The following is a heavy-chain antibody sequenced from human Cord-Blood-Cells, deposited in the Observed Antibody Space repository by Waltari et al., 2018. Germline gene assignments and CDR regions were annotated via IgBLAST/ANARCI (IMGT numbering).Heavy chain of an antibody. CDR1: GATFSSYA. CDR2: IIPILGIA. J-gene: IGHJ4*02. D-gene: IGHD2-8*01. CDR3: ARDLGVLMVYAPSPFDY. V-gene: IGHV1-69*09. Sequence: QVQLVQSGAEVKKPGSSVKVSCKASGATFSSYAISWVRQAPGQGLGWMGRIIPILGIANDAQKFQGIVTITADKSTSTAYMELSSLRSEDTAVYYCARDLGVLMVYAPSPFDYWGQGTLVTVSS.